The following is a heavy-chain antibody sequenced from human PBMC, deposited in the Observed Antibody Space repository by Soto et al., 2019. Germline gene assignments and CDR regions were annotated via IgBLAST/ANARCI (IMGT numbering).Heavy chain of an antibody. CDR1: GFTFVSYA. J-gene: IGHJ4*02. V-gene: IGHV3-23*01. CDR3: AKHLGHYYDSSGFDY. Sequence: EVQLLESGGDVIQPGGSLRLSCAASGFTFVSYAMGWVRQAPGKGLEWVSSISRTGSSTYYADSVQGRFSISRDNSNNTLHLQMNSLRVEDTAVYYFAKHLGHYYDSSGFDYWGQGTLITVSS. D-gene: IGHD3-22*01. CDR2: ISRTGSST.